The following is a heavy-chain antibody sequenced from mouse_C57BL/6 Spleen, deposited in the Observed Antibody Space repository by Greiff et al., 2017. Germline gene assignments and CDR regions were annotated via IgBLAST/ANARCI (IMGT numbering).Heavy chain of an antibody. CDR2: IYPGDGDT. V-gene: IGHV1-82*01. Sequence: VQVVESGPELVKPGASVKISCKASGSAFSSSWMNWVKQRPGKGLEWIGRIYPGDGDTNYNGKFKGKATLTADKASSTAYMQLSSLTSEDSAVYFWARWTAQATWSDYFEYWGQGTTLTVAS. CDR1: GSAFSSSW. D-gene: IGHD3-2*02. J-gene: IGHJ2*01. CDR3: ARWTAQATWSDYFEY.